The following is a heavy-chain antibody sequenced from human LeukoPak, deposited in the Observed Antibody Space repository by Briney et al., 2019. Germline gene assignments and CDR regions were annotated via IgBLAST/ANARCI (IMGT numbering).Heavy chain of an antibody. CDR1: GGSISSYY. J-gene: IGHJ6*02. V-gene: IGHV4-59*12. CDR3: ARVVVVAATPYYYGMDV. CDR2: IYYSGST. Sequence: SETLSLTCTVSGGSISSYYWSWIRQPPGKGLEWIGYIYYSGSTNYNPSLKSRGTISVDKSKNQFSLKLSSVTAADTAVYYCARVVVVAATPYYYGMDVWGQGTTVTVSS. D-gene: IGHD2-15*01.